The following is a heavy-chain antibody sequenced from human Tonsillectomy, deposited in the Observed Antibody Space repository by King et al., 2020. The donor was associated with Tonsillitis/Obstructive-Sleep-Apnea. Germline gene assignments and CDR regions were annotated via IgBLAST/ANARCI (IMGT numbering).Heavy chain of an antibody. CDR2: IDTNGRTT. CDR1: GFTFSNYW. V-gene: IGHV3-74*01. J-gene: IGHJ6*02. CDR3: ARAPDCGGGSCNGFHYYGMDV. D-gene: IGHD2-15*01. Sequence: VQLVESGGKLVQPGGSLRLSCEVSGFTFSNYWMHWVRQAPGKGLLWVARIDTNGRTTTYADSVQGRFSISRDNAKNTLFLQMNSLRVEDSALSYCARAPDCGGGSCNGFHYYGMDVWGPGTTVTVSS.